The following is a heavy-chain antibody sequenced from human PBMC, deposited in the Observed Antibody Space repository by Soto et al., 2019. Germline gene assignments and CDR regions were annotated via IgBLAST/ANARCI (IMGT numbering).Heavy chain of an antibody. V-gene: IGHV3-23*01. D-gene: IGHD3-3*01. Sequence: GGSLRLSCAASGFTFSSYAMSWVRQAPGKGLEWVSAISGSGGSTYYADSVKGRFTISRDNSKNTLYLQMNSLRAEDTAVYYCANRLRSDFWSGSQLPFDYWGQGTLVTVSS. CDR2: ISGSGGST. J-gene: IGHJ4*02. CDR1: GFTFSSYA. CDR3: ANRLRSDFWSGSQLPFDY.